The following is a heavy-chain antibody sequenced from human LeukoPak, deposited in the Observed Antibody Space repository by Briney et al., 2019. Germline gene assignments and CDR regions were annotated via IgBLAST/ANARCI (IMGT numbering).Heavy chain of an antibody. D-gene: IGHD2/OR15-2a*01. V-gene: IGHV1-8*01. Sequence: GASVKVSCKASGYTFTSYDINWVRQATGQGLEWMGWMNPNSGNTGYAQKFQGRVTMTRNTSISTAYMELSSLRSKDTAVYYCARDFQSRVDDAFDIWGQGTMVTVSS. CDR3: ARDFQSRVDDAFDI. CDR1: GYTFTSYD. CDR2: MNPNSGNT. J-gene: IGHJ3*02.